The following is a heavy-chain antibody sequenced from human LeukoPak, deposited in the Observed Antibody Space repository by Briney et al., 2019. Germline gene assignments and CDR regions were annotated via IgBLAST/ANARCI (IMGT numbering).Heavy chain of an antibody. CDR2: IHTSGST. V-gene: IGHV4-59*10. D-gene: IGHD5-12*01. CDR1: GGSFSGYY. CDR3: ARGGGYSGYAFDY. J-gene: IGHJ4*02. Sequence: SETLSLTCAVYGGSFSGYYWSWIRQPAGKGLEWIGRIHTSGSTTYNPSLKGRVAISVDTSKNQFSLKLTSVTAADTGVYYCARGGGYSGYAFDYWGQGTLVTVSS.